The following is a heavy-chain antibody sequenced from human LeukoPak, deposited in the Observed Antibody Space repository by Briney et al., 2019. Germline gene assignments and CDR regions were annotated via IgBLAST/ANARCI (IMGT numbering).Heavy chain of an antibody. V-gene: IGHV3-30*02. D-gene: IGHD6-13*01. CDR3: ARGGSSSWSYFDY. CDR1: GFPLSSFG. Sequence: GGSLRLSCAASGFPLSSFGIHWVRQAPGKGLEWVAFIRYDGNIKYYADSVKGRFTISRDNSKNTLFLQMNSLRAEDTAVYDCARGGSSSWSYFDYWGQGTLVTVSS. CDR2: IRYDGNIK. J-gene: IGHJ4*02.